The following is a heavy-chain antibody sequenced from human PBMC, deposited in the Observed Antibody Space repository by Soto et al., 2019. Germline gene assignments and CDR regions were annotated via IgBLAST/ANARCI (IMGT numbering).Heavy chain of an antibody. Sequence: EVQLVESGGGLVQPGGSLRLSCAASGFTVSSNYMSWVRQAPGKGLEWVSVIYSGGSTYYADSVKGRFTISRDNSKNTLYLQMNSLRAEDTAVYYCARGASGMVRGAYYMDVWGKGTTVTVSS. J-gene: IGHJ6*03. CDR1: GFTVSSNY. D-gene: IGHD3-10*01. CDR3: ARGASGMVRGAYYMDV. CDR2: IYSGGST. V-gene: IGHV3-66*01.